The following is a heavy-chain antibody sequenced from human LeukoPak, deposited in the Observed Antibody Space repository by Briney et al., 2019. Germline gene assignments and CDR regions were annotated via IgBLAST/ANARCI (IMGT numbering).Heavy chain of an antibody. V-gene: IGHV3-74*01. CDR1: GFTFSSYW. CDR3: ARDRDWNRQKDGYNSFDY. J-gene: IGHJ4*02. Sequence: GGSLRLSCAASGFTFSSYWMHWVRQAPGKGLVWVSRINSDGSSTSYADSVKGRSTISRDNAKNTLYLQMNSLRAEDTAVYYCARDRDWNRQKDGYNSFDYWGQGTLVTVSS. CDR2: INSDGSST. D-gene: IGHD5-24*01.